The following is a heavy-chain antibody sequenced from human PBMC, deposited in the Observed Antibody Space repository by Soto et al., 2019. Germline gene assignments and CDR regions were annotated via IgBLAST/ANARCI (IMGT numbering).Heavy chain of an antibody. V-gene: IGHV3-15*07. CDR2: IKSKTDGGTT. CDR1: GFTFSNAW. J-gene: IGHJ6*02. D-gene: IGHD2-21*02. Sequence: SLRLSCAASGFTFSNAWMNWVRQAPGKGLEWVGRIKSKTDGGTTDYAAPVKGRFTISRDDSKNTLYLQMNSLKTEDTAVYYCTSRYVVTTFYGMDVWGQGTTVTVSS. CDR3: TSRYVVTTFYGMDV.